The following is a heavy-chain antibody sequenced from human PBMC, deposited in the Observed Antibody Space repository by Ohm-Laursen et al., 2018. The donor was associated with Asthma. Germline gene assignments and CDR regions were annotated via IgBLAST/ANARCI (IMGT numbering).Heavy chain of an antibody. CDR2: GGSYYDGGLK. D-gene: IGHD3-3*01. CDR3: ARDVMEWYLPAFDF. Sequence: SLRLSCSAFGFTFRSYAMHWVRQAPGKGLEWVAVGGSYYDGGLKYYADSVNGRFTVSRDDSKNTLYLQMNSLRPDDTAVYYCARDVMEWYLPAFDFWGQGTPVTVSS. V-gene: IGHV3-30-3*01. CDR1: GFTFRSYA. J-gene: IGHJ4*02.